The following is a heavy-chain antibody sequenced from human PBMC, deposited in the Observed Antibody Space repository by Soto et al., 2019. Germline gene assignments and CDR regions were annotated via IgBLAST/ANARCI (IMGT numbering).Heavy chain of an antibody. D-gene: IGHD1-1*01. J-gene: IGHJ6*02. Sequence: SETLSLTCTVSGCSISSSSYYWGWIRQPPGKGLESFGSIYYSGSTYYNPSLKSRVTISVDTSKNQFSLKLSSVTAADTAVYYCASYVELEPHLYYYYGMDVWGQGTTVTVSS. CDR2: IYYSGST. CDR3: ASYVELEPHLYYYYGMDV. CDR1: GCSISSSSYY. V-gene: IGHV4-39*01.